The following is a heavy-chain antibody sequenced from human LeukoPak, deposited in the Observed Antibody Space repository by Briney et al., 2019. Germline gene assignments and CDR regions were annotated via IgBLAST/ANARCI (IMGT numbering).Heavy chain of an antibody. V-gene: IGHV3-21*01. CDR2: ISSSSSYI. Sequence: GGSLRLSCAASGFTFSNYNMNWVRQAPGKGLEWVSSISSSSSYIYYADSVKDRFTISRDNTKNSLYLQMNSLRAEDTAVYYCARDSPYGTAGYWGPGTLVTVSS. CDR3: ARDSPYGTAGY. J-gene: IGHJ4*02. CDR1: GFTFSNYN. D-gene: IGHD2-8*02.